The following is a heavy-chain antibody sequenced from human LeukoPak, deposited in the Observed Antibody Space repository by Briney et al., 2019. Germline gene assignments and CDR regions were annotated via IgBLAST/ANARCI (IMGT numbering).Heavy chain of an antibody. CDR3: AKDMGYCSSTSCIDYYYYYGMDV. D-gene: IGHD2-2*01. V-gene: IGHV3-9*01. CDR1: GFTFDDYA. CDR2: ISWYSGSI. J-gene: IGHJ6*02. Sequence: GGSLRLSCAASGFTFDDYAMHWVRQAPGKGLEWVSGISWYSGSIGYADSVKGRFTISRDNAKNSLYLQMNSLRAEDTALYYCAKDMGYCSSTSCIDYYYYYGMDVWGQGTTVTVSS.